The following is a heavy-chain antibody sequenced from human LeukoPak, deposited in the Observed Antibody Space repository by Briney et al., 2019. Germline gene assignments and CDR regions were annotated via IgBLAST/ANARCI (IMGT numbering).Heavy chain of an antibody. Sequence: LSLTCAVSGGSISSGGYSWSWIRQPPGKGLEWVSGISWNSGSIGYADSVKGRFTISRDNAKNSLYLQMDSLRAEDTALYYCAKDMTAAGTYPMDYWGQGTLVTVSS. CDR1: GGSISSGGYS. D-gene: IGHD6-13*01. J-gene: IGHJ4*02. CDR3: AKDMTAAGTYPMDY. CDR2: ISWNSGSI. V-gene: IGHV3-9*01.